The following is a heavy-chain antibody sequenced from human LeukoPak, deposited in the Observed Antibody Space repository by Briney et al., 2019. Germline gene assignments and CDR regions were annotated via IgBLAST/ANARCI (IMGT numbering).Heavy chain of an antibody. CDR2: ISAYNGNT. D-gene: IGHD3-9*01. J-gene: IGHJ6*03. V-gene: IGHV1-18*01. Sequence: ASVKVSCKASGYTFTSYGISWVRQAPGQGLEWMGWISAYNGNTNYAQKLQGRVTMTTDTSTSTAYMELRSLRSDDTAVYYCARSRARLRYFDWPHYYYVDVWGKGTTVTISS. CDR1: GYTFTSYG. CDR3: ARSRARLRYFDWPHYYYVDV.